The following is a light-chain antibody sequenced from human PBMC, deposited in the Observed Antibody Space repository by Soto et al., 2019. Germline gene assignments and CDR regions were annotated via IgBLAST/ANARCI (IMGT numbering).Light chain of an antibody. J-gene: IGKJ2*01. Sequence: DIQMTQSPSTLSASVGDRVTITCRARQSISSWLAWYQQKPGKAPKLLIYDASSLESGVPSRFSGSGSGTEFTLTISSLKPDDFAPYYCQQYNSYLYTFGQGTKLEIK. CDR1: QSISSW. CDR2: DAS. CDR3: QQYNSYLYT. V-gene: IGKV1-5*01.